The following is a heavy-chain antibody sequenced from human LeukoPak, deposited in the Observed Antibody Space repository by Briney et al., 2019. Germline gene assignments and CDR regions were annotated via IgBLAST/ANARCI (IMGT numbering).Heavy chain of an antibody. CDR2: ISAYNGNT. V-gene: IGHV1-18*01. D-gene: IGHD3-9*01. CDR3: ARALSNILTGYHNWFDP. Sequence: GASVKVSCKASGYTFTSYGISWVRQAPGQGLEWMGWISAYNGNTNYAQKLQGRVTMTRNTSISTAYMELSSLRSEDTAVYYCARALSNILTGYHNWFDPWGQGTLVTVSS. CDR1: GYTFTSYG. J-gene: IGHJ5*02.